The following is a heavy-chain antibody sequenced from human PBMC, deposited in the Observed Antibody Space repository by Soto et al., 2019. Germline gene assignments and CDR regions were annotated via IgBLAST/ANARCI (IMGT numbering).Heavy chain of an antibody. V-gene: IGHV3-74*01. CDR1: GFTLSSNW. Sequence: GGSLRLSCVASGFTLSSNWMHWVRQAPGKGLVWVARIYSDGSTTDYADSVKGRFTISRDNAKNTLYLQMNSLRIEDTAVYYCARAIVVVPAARNGLDVWGQGTTVTVSS. CDR2: IYSDGSTT. D-gene: IGHD2-2*01. CDR3: ARAIVVVPAARNGLDV. J-gene: IGHJ6*02.